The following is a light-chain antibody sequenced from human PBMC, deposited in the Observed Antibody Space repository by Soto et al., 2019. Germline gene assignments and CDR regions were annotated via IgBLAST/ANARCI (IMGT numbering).Light chain of an antibody. CDR1: SSDVGGYNY. Sequence: QSALTQPRSVSGSPGQSVTISCTGTSSDVGGYNYVSWYQQHPGKAPKLMIYDVSKRPSGVPDRFSGSKSGNTASLTISGLQAEDEADYYGCSYAGSYTSVVFGGGTKLPVL. CDR2: DVS. CDR3: CSYAGSYTSVV. V-gene: IGLV2-11*01. J-gene: IGLJ2*01.